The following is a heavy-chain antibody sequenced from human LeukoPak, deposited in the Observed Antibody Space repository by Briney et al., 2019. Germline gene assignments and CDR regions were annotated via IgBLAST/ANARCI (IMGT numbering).Heavy chain of an antibody. Sequence: ASVKVSCKASGYTFTSYGISWVRQAPGQGLEWMGWISAYNGNTNYAQKLQGRVTMTTDTSTSTGYMELRSLRSDDTAVYYCARGIFGYSSGWYYYYGMDVWGQGTTVTVSS. CDR3: ARGIFGYSSGWYYYYGMDV. CDR1: GYTFTSYG. D-gene: IGHD6-19*01. CDR2: ISAYNGNT. J-gene: IGHJ6*02. V-gene: IGHV1-18*01.